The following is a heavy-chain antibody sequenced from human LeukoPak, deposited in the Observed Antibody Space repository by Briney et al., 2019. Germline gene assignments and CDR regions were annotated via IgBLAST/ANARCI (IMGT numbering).Heavy chain of an antibody. D-gene: IGHD3-22*01. CDR2: IYSGGST. V-gene: IGHV3-53*01. CDR3: ARDRGDYYDSSGYLYYFDY. CDR1: GFTVSSNY. J-gene: IGHJ4*02. Sequence: GGSLRLSCAASGFTVSSNYMSWVRQAPGKGLEWVSVIYSGGSTYYADSVKGRFTISRDNAKNSLYLQMNSLRAEDTAVYYCARDRGDYYDSSGYLYYFDYWGQGTLVTVSS.